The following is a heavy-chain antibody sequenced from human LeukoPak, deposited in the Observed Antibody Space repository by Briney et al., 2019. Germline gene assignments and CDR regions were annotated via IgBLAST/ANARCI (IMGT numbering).Heavy chain of an antibody. Sequence: ASVKVSCKAYGYTFMSHGISWVRQAPGQGLEWMGWISGSSSNTNYAQRLQGRVTMTTDTSTTTAYMELRSLRSDDTAVYYCARDGTTVTTGDWFDPWGQGTLVTVSS. J-gene: IGHJ5*02. CDR3: ARDGTTVTTGDWFDP. V-gene: IGHV1-18*01. D-gene: IGHD4-17*01. CDR1: GYTFMSHG. CDR2: ISGSSSNT.